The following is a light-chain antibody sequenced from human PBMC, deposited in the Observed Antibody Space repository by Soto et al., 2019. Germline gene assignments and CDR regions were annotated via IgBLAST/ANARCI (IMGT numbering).Light chain of an antibody. CDR3: QQYNNWPLT. Sequence: DIQMTQSPSTLPASVGYRVTISCRASQTVERWLAWYQQKPGKAPKLLISDVSSLERGVPSRFSGSGSGTEFTLTISSLQSEDFAVYYCQQYNNWPLTFGQGTRLEIK. V-gene: IGKV1-5*01. CDR2: DVS. CDR1: QTVERW. J-gene: IGKJ5*01.